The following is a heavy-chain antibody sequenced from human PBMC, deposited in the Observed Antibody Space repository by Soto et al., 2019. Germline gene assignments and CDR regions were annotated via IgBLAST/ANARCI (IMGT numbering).Heavy chain of an antibody. V-gene: IGHV3-74*01. D-gene: IGHD3-22*01. J-gene: IGHJ4*02. CDR3: AIRASYYDSSGYFDY. Sequence: PGGSLRLSCAASGFTFSSYWMHWVRQAPGKGLVWVSRINSDGSSTSYADSVKGRFTISRDNAKNTLYLQMNSLRAEDTAVYYCAIRASYYDSSGYFDYWGQGTLGTVSS. CDR2: INSDGSST. CDR1: GFTFSSYW.